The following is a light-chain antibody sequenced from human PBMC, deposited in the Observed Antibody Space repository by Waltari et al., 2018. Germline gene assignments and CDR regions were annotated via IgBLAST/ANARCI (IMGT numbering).Light chain of an antibody. Sequence: DIVLTQSPAILSLSPGERASLSCRASQSVTNYLAWYQQKPGQAPRLLFYDTSNRATGIPARCSGSGFGTDFTLTISSLEPEDFAVYYCQQRRDWPLTFGGGTKVEIK. V-gene: IGKV3-11*01. CDR3: QQRRDWPLT. CDR2: DTS. J-gene: IGKJ4*01. CDR1: QSVTNY.